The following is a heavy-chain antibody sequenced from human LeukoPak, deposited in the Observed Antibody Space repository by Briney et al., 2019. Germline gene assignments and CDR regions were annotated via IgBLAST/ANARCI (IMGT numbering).Heavy chain of an antibody. D-gene: IGHD1-26*01. V-gene: IGHV3-11*01. CDR2: ISISGSTI. CDR3: AREMSHSGSYSFDY. J-gene: IGHJ4*02. CDR1: GLTFSDYY. Sequence: GGSLRLSCAASGLTFSDYYMSWIRQAPGKGLEWVSYISISGSTIYYADSVKGRFTISRDNAKNSLYLQMNSLRAEDTAVYYCAREMSHSGSYSFDYWGQGTLVTVSS.